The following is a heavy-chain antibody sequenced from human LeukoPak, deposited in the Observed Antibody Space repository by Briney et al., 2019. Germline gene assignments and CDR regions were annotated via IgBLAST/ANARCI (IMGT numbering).Heavy chain of an antibody. J-gene: IGHJ4*02. D-gene: IGHD2-2*01. CDR1: GGSISSGGYY. CDR2: IYHSGST. V-gene: IGHV4-30-2*02. Sequence: SETLPLTCTVSGGSISSGGYYWSWIRQPPGKGLEWIGYIYHSGSTYYNPSLKSRVTISVDRSKNQFSLKLSSVTAADTAVYYCARLGSDVVVVPAVFDYWGQGTLVTVSS. CDR3: ARLGSDVVVVPAVFDY.